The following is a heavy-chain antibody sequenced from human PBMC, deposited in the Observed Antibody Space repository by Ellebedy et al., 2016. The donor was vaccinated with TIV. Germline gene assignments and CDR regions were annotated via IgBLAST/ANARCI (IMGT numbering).Heavy chain of an antibody. Sequence: ASVKVSXXSSGYTFSNYGITWVRQAPGQGLEWMGWISAFNGNTNCAPKLQDRVTMTTDTSTGTAYMELRSLRSDDTAIYYCARGTDRYCTGGKCHRDFDHWGQGSLITVSS. V-gene: IGHV1-18*01. CDR2: ISAFNGNT. D-gene: IGHD2-8*02. CDR1: GYTFSNYG. J-gene: IGHJ4*02. CDR3: ARGTDRYCTGGKCHRDFDH.